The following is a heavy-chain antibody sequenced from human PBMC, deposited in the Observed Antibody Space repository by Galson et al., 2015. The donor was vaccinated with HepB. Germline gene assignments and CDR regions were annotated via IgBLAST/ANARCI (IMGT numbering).Heavy chain of an antibody. D-gene: IGHD1-26*01. CDR3: GKSPGSSYYRGVDY. J-gene: IGHJ4*02. Sequence: SLRLSCAASGFTFSTYGMHWVRQVPGKGLEWVAVISYDGANKYYADFVKGRFTISRDNSNNTVSLQMNSPRPEDTALYYCGKSPGSSYYRGVDYWGQGTLVTVSS. V-gene: IGHV3-30*18. CDR1: GFTFSTYG. CDR2: ISYDGANK.